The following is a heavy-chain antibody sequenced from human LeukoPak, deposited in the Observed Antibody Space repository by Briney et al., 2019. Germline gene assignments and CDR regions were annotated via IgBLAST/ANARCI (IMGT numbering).Heavy chain of an antibody. CDR2: INPSGGST. CDR3: ARAPLYDILTGDDRLFDP. V-gene: IGHV1-46*01. CDR1: GYTFTSYY. J-gene: IGHJ5*02. D-gene: IGHD3-9*01. Sequence: ASVKVSCKASGYTFTSYYMHWVRPAPGQGLEWMGIINPSGGSTSYAQKFQGRVTMTRDTSTSTVYMELSSLRSEDTAVYYCARAPLYDILTGDDRLFDPWGQGTLVTVSS.